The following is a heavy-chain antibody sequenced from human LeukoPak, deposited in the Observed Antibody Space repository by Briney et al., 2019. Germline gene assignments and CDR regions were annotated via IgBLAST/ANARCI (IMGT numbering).Heavy chain of an antibody. CDR2: ISAYNGNT. J-gene: IGHJ4*02. CDR1: GYTFTSYG. Sequence: EASVKVSCKASGYTFTSYGISWVRQAPGQGLEWMGWISAYNGNTNYAQKLQGRVTMTTDTSTSTAYMELRSPRSDDTAVYYCARMDLIVGATNFDYWGQGTLVTASS. V-gene: IGHV1-18*01. D-gene: IGHD1-26*01. CDR3: ARMDLIVGATNFDY.